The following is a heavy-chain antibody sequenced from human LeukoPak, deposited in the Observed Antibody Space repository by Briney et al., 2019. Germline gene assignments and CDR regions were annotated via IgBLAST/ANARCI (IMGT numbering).Heavy chain of an antibody. D-gene: IGHD4-23*01. CDR1: GGTFSSYA. CDR2: IIPIFGTA. CDR3: ARGPRDTVDFDF. Sequence: AASVKVSCKASGGTFSSYAISWVRQAPGQGLEWMGGIIPIFGTANYAQKFQGRVTITADESTSTAYMELSSLRSEDTAVFYCARGPRDTVDFDFWGQGTLVTVSS. J-gene: IGHJ4*02. V-gene: IGHV1-69*01.